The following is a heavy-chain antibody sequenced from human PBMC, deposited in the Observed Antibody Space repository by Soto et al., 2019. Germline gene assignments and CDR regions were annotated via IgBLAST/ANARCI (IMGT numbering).Heavy chain of an antibody. CDR3: ASVVPAAMLSV. D-gene: IGHD2-2*01. CDR1: GYSITSYG. CDR2: INAGNGNT. V-gene: IGHV1-3*01. Sequence: ASLKVSWKAAGYSITSYGISWGRQAPGQRLEWMGWINAGNGNTKYSQKFQGRVTITRDTSASTAYMELSSLRSEDTAVYYCASVVPAAMLSVWGQGTTVTVPS. J-gene: IGHJ6*02.